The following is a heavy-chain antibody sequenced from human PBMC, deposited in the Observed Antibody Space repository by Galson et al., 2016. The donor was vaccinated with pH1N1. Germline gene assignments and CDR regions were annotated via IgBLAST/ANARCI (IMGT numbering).Heavy chain of an antibody. V-gene: IGHV1-69*13. CDR2: INPAFGTT. J-gene: IGHJ3*01. CDR1: GATFNSYG. CDR3: ATFSSSSSWRSLDV. D-gene: IGHD6-6*01. Sequence: SVKVSCKASGATFNSYGIHWVRQAPGKGLEWMGDINPAFGTTNYAQRFQDRVTITAHDMELSGLRSEGTAIYYCATFSSSSSWRSLDVWGQGTTVTVSS.